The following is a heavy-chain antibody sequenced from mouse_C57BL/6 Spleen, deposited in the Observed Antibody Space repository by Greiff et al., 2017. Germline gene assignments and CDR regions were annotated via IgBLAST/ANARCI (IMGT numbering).Heavy chain of an antibody. Sequence: VQLVESGAELVKPGASVKMSCKASGYTFTTYPIEWMKQNHGKSLEWIGNFHPYNDDTKYNEKFKGKATLTVEKSSSTVYLELSRLTSDDSAVYYCARTSHDGYYVWAMDYWGQGTSVTVSS. CDR2: FHPYNDDT. CDR3: ARTSHDGYYVWAMDY. D-gene: IGHD2-3*01. CDR1: GYTFTTYP. V-gene: IGHV1-47*01. J-gene: IGHJ4*01.